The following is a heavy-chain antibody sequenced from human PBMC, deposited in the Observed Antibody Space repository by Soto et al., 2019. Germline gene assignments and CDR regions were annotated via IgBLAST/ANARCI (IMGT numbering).Heavy chain of an antibody. CDR3: ARERRVGATTGRYYYGMDV. J-gene: IGHJ6*02. CDR2: ISYDGSNK. D-gene: IGHD1-26*01. CDR1: GFTFSSYA. V-gene: IGHV3-30-3*01. Sequence: QVQLVESGGGVVQPGRSLRLSCAASGFTFSSYAMHWVRQAPGKGLEWVAVISYDGSNKYYADSVKGRFTISRDNSKNEPYLQMNSLRAEDTAVYYCARERRVGATTGRYYYGMDVWGQGTTVTVSS.